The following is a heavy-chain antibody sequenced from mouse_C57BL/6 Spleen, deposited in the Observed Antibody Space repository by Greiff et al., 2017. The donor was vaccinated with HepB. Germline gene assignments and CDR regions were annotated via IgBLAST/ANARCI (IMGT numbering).Heavy chain of an antibody. CDR1: GFTFTDYY. J-gene: IGHJ4*01. V-gene: IGHV7-3*01. CDR3: ARLLDAMDY. CDR2: IRNKANGYTT. D-gene: IGHD2-1*01. Sequence: EVKLVESGGGLVQPGGSLSLSCAASGFTFTDYYMSWVRQPPGKALEWLGFIRNKANGYTTEYSESVKGRFTISRDNSQSILYLQMNALGAEDSATYYCARLLDAMDYWGQGTSVTVSS.